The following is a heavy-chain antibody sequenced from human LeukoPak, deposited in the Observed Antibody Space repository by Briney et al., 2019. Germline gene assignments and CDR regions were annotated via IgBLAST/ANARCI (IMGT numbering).Heavy chain of an antibody. J-gene: IGHJ6*03. D-gene: IGHD6-19*01. CDR1: GGSISSYY. CDR2: IYYSGST. Sequence: PSETLSLTCTVSGGSISSYYWSWIRQPPGKGLEWIGYIYYSGSTNYNPSLKSRVTISVDTSKNQFSLKLSSVTAADTAVYYCARVLSSGWYNYYYYYMDVWGKGTTVTVSS. CDR3: ARVLSSGWYNYYYYYMDV. V-gene: IGHV4-59*01.